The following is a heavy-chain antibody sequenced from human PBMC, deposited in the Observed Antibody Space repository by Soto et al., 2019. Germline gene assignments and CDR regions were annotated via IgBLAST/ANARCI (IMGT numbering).Heavy chain of an antibody. V-gene: IGHV1-69*05. CDR1: GYTFTGYY. J-gene: IGHJ4*02. D-gene: IGHD6-19*01. Sequence: GASVKVSCKASGYTFTGYYMHWVRQAPGQGLDWMGGIIPIFGTANYAQKFQGRVTITRDTSASTAYMELSSLRSEDTAVYYCARAVAVPADFDYWGQGTLVTVSS. CDR3: ARAVAVPADFDY. CDR2: IIPIFGTA.